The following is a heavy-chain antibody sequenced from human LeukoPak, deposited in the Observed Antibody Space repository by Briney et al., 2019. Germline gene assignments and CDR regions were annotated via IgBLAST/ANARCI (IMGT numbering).Heavy chain of an antibody. J-gene: IGHJ5*02. CDR1: GGSISSSSYY. Sequence: SETLSLTCTVSGGSISSSSYYWRWIRQPPRKGLAWIGRIYYNGSTYYNPSLKSRVTISVDTSKNQFSLKLSSVTAADTAVYYCARVGFYYGDPFDPWGQGTLVTVSS. V-gene: IGHV4-39*07. CDR2: IYYNGST. D-gene: IGHD4-17*01. CDR3: ARVGFYYGDPFDP.